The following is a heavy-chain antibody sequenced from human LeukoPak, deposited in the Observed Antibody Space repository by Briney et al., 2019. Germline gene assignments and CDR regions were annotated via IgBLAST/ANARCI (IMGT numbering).Heavy chain of an antibody. CDR3: ARVLDYVRWFDP. V-gene: IGHV4-31*03. Sequence: SQTLSLTCTVPGGSISSGGYYWRWLRQHPGKGLEWIGYIYYSGSTYYNPSLKSRVTISVDTSKNQFSLKLSSVTAADTAVYYCARVLDYVRWFDPWGQGTLVTVSS. CDR1: GGSISSGGYY. D-gene: IGHD4-17*01. CDR2: IYYSGST. J-gene: IGHJ5*02.